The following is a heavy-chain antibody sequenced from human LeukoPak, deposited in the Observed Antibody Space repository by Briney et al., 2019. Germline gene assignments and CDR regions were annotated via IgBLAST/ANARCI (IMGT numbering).Heavy chain of an antibody. CDR1: GFTFSDYY. CDR3: ARGSLVAVSTFDY. D-gene: IGHD3-22*01. V-gene: IGHV3-11*01. Sequence: GGSLRLSCAASGFTFSDYYMSWIRQAPGKGLEWVSYISSSGSTIYYADSVKGRFTISRGNAKNSLYLQMNSLRAEDTAVYYCARGSLVAVSTFDYWGQGTLVTVSS. J-gene: IGHJ4*02. CDR2: ISSSGSTI.